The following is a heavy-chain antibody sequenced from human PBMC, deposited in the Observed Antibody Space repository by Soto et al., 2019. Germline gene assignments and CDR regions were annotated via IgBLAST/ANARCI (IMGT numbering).Heavy chain of an antibody. CDR1: GGSFSGYY. CDR2: INHSGST. J-gene: IGHJ3*02. V-gene: IGHV4-34*01. Sequence: SETLSLTCAVYGGSFSGYYWSWIRQPPGKWLEWIGEINHSGSTNYNPSLKSRVPISVDTSKNQFSLKLSSLTAADTAVYYCATSRDAFDIWGQGTMVTVSS. CDR3: ATSRDAFDI.